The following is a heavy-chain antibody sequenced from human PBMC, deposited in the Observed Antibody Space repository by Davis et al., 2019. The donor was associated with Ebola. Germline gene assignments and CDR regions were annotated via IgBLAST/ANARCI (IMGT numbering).Heavy chain of an antibody. J-gene: IGHJ6*02. D-gene: IGHD2/OR15-2a*01. CDR3: ARVYNYGNSEYFYVMDV. Sequence: PSETLSLTCTVSGGSISRGGSYWTWIRQHPGKGLEWIGYIYYSGSTYYKPSLKSRVTISLDTSKNQFSLKLSSVTAADTAVYYCARVYNYGNSEYFYVMDVWGQGTTVTVSS. CDR1: GGSISRGGSY. CDR2: IYYSGST. V-gene: IGHV4-31*03.